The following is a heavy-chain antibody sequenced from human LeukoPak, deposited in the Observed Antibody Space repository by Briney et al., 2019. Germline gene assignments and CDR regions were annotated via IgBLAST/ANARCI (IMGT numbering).Heavy chain of an antibody. CDR2: IYYSGST. Sequence: SETLSLTCTVSGGSISSYYWSWIRQPPGKGLEWIGYIYYSGSTNYNPSLKGRVTMSVDTSKNQFSLKLSSVTAADTAVYYCAREGHYSGSGSYLAYWGQGALVTVSS. D-gene: IGHD3-10*01. J-gene: IGHJ4*02. CDR3: AREGHYSGSGSYLAY. V-gene: IGHV4-59*12. CDR1: GGSISSYY.